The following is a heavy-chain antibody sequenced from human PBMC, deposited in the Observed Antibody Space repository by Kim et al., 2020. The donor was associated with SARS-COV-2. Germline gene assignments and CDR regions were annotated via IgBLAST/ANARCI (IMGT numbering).Heavy chain of an antibody. D-gene: IGHD3-3*01. J-gene: IGHJ6*02. V-gene: IGHV4-34*01. Sequence: RKSLVTIAVDTSKNQFSLKLSSVTAADTAVYYCARGEWLFAYYYYYGMDVWGQGTTVTVSS. CDR3: ARGEWLFAYYYYYGMDV.